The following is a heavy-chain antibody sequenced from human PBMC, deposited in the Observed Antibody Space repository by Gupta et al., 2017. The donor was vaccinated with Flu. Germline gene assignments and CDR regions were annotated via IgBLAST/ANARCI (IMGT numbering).Heavy chain of an antibody. Sequence: EVQLLESGGGLVQPGGSLRLSCAASGFTFSSYAMSWVRQAPGKGLEWVSAISGSGGSTYYADSVKGRFTISRDNSKNTLYLQMNSLRAEDTAVYYCAKDWDYYDSSSYYFDYWGQGTLVTVSS. V-gene: IGHV3-23*01. D-gene: IGHD3-22*01. CDR3: AKDWDYYDSSSYYFDY. J-gene: IGHJ4*02. CDR1: GFTFSSYA. CDR2: ISGSGGST.